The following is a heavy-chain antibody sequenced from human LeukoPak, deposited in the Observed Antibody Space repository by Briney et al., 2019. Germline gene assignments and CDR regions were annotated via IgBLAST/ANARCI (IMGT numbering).Heavy chain of an antibody. D-gene: IGHD1-1*01. CDR3: ARSRDTTNYYGMDV. CDR2: IRHGGST. CDR1: VDSISSSKW. V-gene: IGHV4-4*02. J-gene: IGHJ6*02. Sequence: SETLSLTCAVSVDSISSSKWWSWVRQAPGKGLEWIGEIRHGGSTNYNPSLKSRVTISIDKSKNEFSLKMSSVTAADTAVYYCARSRDTTNYYGMDVWGQGTTVTVSS.